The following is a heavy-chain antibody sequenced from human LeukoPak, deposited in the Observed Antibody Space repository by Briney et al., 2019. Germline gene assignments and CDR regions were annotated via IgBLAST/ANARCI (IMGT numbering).Heavy chain of an antibody. Sequence: GGSLRLSCAASGFTVSDNYMSWVRQAPGKGLEWVSVIYSGGTTYSADSVKGRVTISRDNSKNTLHLQMNSLRAEDTAGYYWAGHESWAGWFDPWGQGTLVTVSS. J-gene: IGHJ5*02. V-gene: IGHV3-53*01. D-gene: IGHD3-16*01. CDR1: GFTVSDNY. CDR2: IYSGGTT. CDR3: AGHESWAGWFDP.